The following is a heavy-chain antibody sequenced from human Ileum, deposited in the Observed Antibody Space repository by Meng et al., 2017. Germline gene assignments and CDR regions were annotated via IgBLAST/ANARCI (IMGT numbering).Heavy chain of an antibody. D-gene: IGHD5-18*01. CDR1: RGSISSSSYY. V-gene: IGHV4-39*07. CDR2: IYYSGST. CDR3: ARSSNTAMVVFDY. J-gene: IGHJ4*02. Sequence: QLPRQGTGPGLGTPPEALSLTCTVARGSISSSSYYSGWIRQPPGKGLEWIGSIYYSGSTYYNPSLKSRVTISVDTSKNQFSLKLSSVTAADTAVYYCARSSNTAMVVFDYWGQGTLVTVSS.